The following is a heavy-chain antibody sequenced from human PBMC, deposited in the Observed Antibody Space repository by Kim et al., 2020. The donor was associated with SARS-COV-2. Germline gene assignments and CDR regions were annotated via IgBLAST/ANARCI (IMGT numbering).Heavy chain of an antibody. CDR3: ATGIAASGYYYYYGMDV. Sequence: AXVKVSCKVSGYTLTELSMHWVRQAPGKXLXWMGGFDPEDGETIYAQKFQGRVTMTEDTSTDTAYMELSSLRSEDTALYYCATGIAASGYYYYYGMDVWGXXTTVTVSS. CDR1: GYTLTELS. J-gene: IGHJ6*02. D-gene: IGHD6-13*01. CDR2: FDPEDGET. V-gene: IGHV1-24*01.